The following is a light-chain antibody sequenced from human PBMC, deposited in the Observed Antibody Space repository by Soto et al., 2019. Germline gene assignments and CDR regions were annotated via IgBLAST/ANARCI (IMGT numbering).Light chain of an antibody. V-gene: IGKV3-15*01. J-gene: IGKJ1*01. CDR2: GAF. CDR1: QSVRSN. CDR3: QQYTTGPPWT. Sequence: EMVMTQSPVTLSVSPGERATLSCRASQSVRSNLAWYQQKPGQAPSLLIYGAFTRATGIPTRFSGTGSGTEFTLTISSLQSEDFAIHSCQQYTTGPPWTFGQGTKVDNK.